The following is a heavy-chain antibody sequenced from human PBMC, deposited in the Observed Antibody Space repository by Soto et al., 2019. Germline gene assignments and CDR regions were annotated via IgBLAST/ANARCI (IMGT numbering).Heavy chain of an antibody. CDR3: ARNIDYYYGPGSGNGHGV. D-gene: IGHD3-10*01. V-gene: IGHV1-2*02. Sequence: QVQLVQSGAEVKEPGDSVRVSCEASGYTFTAYYIHWVRQAPGQGLEWMGWINPKFGDTTYAQDFQGRLTLTRDMSISTVYMDLSRLTSDDTAIYYCARNIDYYYGPGSGNGHGVWGQWTTVNVFS. CDR1: GYTFTAYY. CDR2: INPKFGDT. J-gene: IGHJ6*02.